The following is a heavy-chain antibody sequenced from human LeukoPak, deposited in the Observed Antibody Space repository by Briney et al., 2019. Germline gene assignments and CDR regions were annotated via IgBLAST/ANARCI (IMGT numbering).Heavy chain of an antibody. J-gene: IGHJ4*02. CDR1: GYTFTGYY. V-gene: IGHV1-2*02. Sequence: ASVKVSCKASGYTFTGYYLHWVRQAPGQGLEWMGCMNPNTGDTNYAQKFLGRATMTRDTYISTAYMELSRLRSDDTAVYYCAEDQGRGYTYGLYYFDYWGQGTLVTVSS. D-gene: IGHD5-18*01. CDR2: MNPNTGDT. CDR3: AEDQGRGYTYGLYYFDY.